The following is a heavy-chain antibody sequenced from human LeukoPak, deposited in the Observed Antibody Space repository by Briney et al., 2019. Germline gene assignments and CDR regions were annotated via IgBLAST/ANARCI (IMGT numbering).Heavy chain of an antibody. J-gene: IGHJ4*02. D-gene: IGHD4-17*01. V-gene: IGHV3-48*02. CDR1: GFSFKLYY. CDR2: ISSSSSTI. Sequence: PGGSLRLSCGVSGFSFKLYYMNWVRQAPGKGLEWVSYISSSSSTIYYADSVKGRFTISRDNAKNSLYLQMNSLRDVDTAVYYCAKGATDYGDYTAYWGQGTLVTVSS. CDR3: AKGATDYGDYTAY.